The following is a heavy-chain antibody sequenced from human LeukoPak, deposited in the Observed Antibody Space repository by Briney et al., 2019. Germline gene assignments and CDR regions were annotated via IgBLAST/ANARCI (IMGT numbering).Heavy chain of an antibody. CDR2: IYSGGST. V-gene: IGHV3-66*01. CDR3: VYGDFVRTVNYFDY. CDR1: GFTVSSSY. Sequence: GGSLRLSCAASGFTVSSSYMSWVRQAPGKGLEWVSVIYSGGSTYYADPVKGRFTISRDNSKNSLFLQMTSLRAEDTALYYCVYGDFVRTVNYFDYWGQGTLVTVSS. J-gene: IGHJ4*02. D-gene: IGHD4-17*01.